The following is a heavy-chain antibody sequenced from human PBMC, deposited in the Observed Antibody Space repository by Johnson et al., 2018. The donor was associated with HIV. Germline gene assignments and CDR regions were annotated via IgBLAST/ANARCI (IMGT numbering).Heavy chain of an antibody. CDR3: ARDRGYLDAFDI. V-gene: IGHV3-11*04. J-gene: IGHJ3*02. CDR1: GLTFSDYY. D-gene: IGHD1-26*01. Sequence: QVQLVESGGGLVKPGGSLRLSCAAPGLTFSDYYMTWIRQAPGKGLEWVSYISSSGSTMYYADSVKGRFTISRDNTKNSVYLQMNSLRAEDTAVFYCARDRGYLDAFDIWGQGTMVTVSS. CDR2: ISSSGSTM.